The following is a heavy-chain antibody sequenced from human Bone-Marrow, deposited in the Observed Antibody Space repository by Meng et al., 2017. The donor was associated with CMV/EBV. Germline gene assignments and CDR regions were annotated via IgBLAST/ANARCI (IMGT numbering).Heavy chain of an antibody. D-gene: IGHD4-11*01. Sequence: SETLSLTCTVSGYSVSSAYYWGWIRQPPGKGLEWIGSIYHSWSTYYNASLQRRVTTSIDTCKNQFSLKMSSVTAADTAVYYWSRKGCPDETTYYYYGMDVWGQGTTVTVSS. J-gene: IGHJ6*01. CDR1: GYSVSSAYY. V-gene: IGHV4-38-2*02. CDR2: IYHSWST. CDR3: SRKGCPDETTYYYYGMDV.